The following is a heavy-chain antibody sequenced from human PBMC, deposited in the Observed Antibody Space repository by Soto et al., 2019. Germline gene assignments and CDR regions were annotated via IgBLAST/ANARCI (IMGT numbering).Heavy chain of an antibody. CDR2: IYYSGST. J-gene: IGHJ6*02. Sequence: SETLSLTCTVSGGSISSGGYYWSWIRQHPGKGLEWIGYIYYSGSTYYNPSLKSRVTISVDTSKNQFSLKLSSVTAADTAVYYCARDSVYYSGMDVWGQGTTVTVSS. V-gene: IGHV4-31*03. CDR3: ARDSVYYSGMDV. D-gene: IGHD3-10*01. CDR1: GGSISSGGYY.